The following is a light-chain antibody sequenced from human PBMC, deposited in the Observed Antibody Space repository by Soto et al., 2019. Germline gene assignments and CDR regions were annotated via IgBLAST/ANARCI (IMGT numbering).Light chain of an antibody. CDR1: SSSIGAGYE. CDR2: GNS. J-gene: IGLJ1*01. Sequence: QSVLTQPPSVSGAPGQRVTISCSGTSSSIGAGYEVHWYHQLPGTAPKLLIYGNSNRPSGVPDRFSGSKSGTSASLAITGLQAEDEADYYCQSYDSRLSQGVFGTGTKVTVL. CDR3: QSYDSRLSQGV. V-gene: IGLV1-40*01.